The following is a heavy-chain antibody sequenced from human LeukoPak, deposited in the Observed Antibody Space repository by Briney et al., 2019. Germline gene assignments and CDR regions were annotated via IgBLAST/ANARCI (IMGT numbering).Heavy chain of an antibody. J-gene: IGHJ4*02. CDR2: ISYDGSNK. V-gene: IGHV3-30-3*01. CDR3: ARESTDGDSDFDY. CDR1: GFTFSSYA. Sequence: PGGSLRLSCAASGFTFSSYAMHWVRQAPGKGLEWVAVISYDGSNKYYADSVKGRFTISRDNSKNTLYLQMNSLRAEDTAVYYCARESTDGDSDFDYWGQGTLVTVSS. D-gene: IGHD2-2*01.